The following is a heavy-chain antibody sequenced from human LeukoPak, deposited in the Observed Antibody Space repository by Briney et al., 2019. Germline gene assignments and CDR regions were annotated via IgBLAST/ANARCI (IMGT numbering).Heavy chain of an antibody. CDR3: AMRYSGSYNDY. D-gene: IGHD1-26*01. CDR1: GYSFASHW. V-gene: IGHV5-51*01. Sequence: GESLKISCKGSGYSFASHWIGWVRQMPGKGLEWMGIIYPGDSDTRYSPSFQGQVTISADKSISTAYLQWSGLKASDTAMYYCAMRYSGSYNDYWGQGTQVTVSS. CDR2: IYPGDSDT. J-gene: IGHJ4*02.